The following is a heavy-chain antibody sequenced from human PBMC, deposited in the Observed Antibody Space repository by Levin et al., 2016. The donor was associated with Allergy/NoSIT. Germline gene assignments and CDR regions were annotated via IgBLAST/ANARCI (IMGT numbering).Heavy chain of an antibody. D-gene: IGHD4-17*01. V-gene: IGHV4-31*02. J-gene: IGHJ4*02. CDR2: IYYEGST. CDR3: ASGNGDWVGLFDY. Sequence: WIRQPPGKGLEWIAYIYYEGSTNYNPSLKSRVTISADTSKNQFSLKLSSVTAADTAVYYCASGNGDWVGLFDYWGQGTLVTV.